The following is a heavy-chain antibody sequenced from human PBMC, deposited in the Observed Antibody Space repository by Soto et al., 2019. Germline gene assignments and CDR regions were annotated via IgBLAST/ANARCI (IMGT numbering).Heavy chain of an antibody. CDR2: IIPIFNSA. Sequence: QVQLVQSGAEVKRPGSSVKVSCKASGGTFNNYALSWVRQAPGQGLEWMGGIIPIFNSANYAQKFQGRVTITADDSTSTAYMELRSLRPDDTAVYYCALEVTVASYSFDFWGQGTLVTVSS. CDR3: ALEVTVASYSFDF. V-gene: IGHV1-69*01. J-gene: IGHJ4*02. CDR1: GGTFNNYA. D-gene: IGHD5-12*01.